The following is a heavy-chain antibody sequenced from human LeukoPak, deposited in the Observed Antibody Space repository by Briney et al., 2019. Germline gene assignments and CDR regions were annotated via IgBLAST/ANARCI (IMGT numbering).Heavy chain of an antibody. Sequence: SVKVSCTASGGTFSSYAISWVRQAPGQGLEWMGGIIPIFGTANYAQKFQGRVTITADESTSTAYMELSSLRSEDTAVYYCARDGYDSSGYSPSNYAFDIWGQGTMVTVSS. J-gene: IGHJ3*02. CDR3: ARDGYDSSGYSPSNYAFDI. CDR1: GGTFSSYA. V-gene: IGHV1-69*13. CDR2: IIPIFGTA. D-gene: IGHD3-22*01.